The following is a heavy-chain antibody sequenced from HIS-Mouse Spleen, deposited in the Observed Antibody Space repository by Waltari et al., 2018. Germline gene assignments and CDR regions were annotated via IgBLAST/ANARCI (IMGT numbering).Heavy chain of an antibody. J-gene: IGHJ2*01. Sequence: QVQLQQSGPGLVKPSQTLSLTCAISGDSVSSNSAAWNWIRQSPSRGLEWMGRTYYRSKWYNDYAVSVKSRITINPDTSKNQFSLQLNSVTPEDTAVYYCARGGIYDSSGYYWYFDLWGRGTLVTVSS. V-gene: IGHV6-1*01. CDR3: ARGGIYDSSGYYWYFDL. D-gene: IGHD3-22*01. CDR2: TYYRSKWYN. CDR1: GDSVSSNSAA.